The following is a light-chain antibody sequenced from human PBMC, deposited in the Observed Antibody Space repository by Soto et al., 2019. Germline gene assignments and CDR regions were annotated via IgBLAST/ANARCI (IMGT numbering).Light chain of an antibody. V-gene: IGLV2-8*01. CDR1: SSDVGGYDF. CDR2: KVS. Sequence: QSALTQPPSASGSPGQSVTISCTGTSSDVGGYDFVSWYQQHLGKAPKLMIYKVSKRPSGVPDRFSGSKSGNTASLTVSGLQVEDEADYYCSSYAGSNNFVFGTGTQLTVL. J-gene: IGLJ1*01. CDR3: SSYAGSNNFV.